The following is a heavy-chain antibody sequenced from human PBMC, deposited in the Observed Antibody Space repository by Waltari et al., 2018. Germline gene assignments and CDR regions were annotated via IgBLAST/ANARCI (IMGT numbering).Heavy chain of an antibody. J-gene: IGHJ4*02. CDR1: GGPISSGSYY. Sequence: QVQLQESGPGLVKPSQTLSLTCTVSGGPISSGSYYWSWIRQPAGKGLEWIGRIYTSGSTNYNPSLKSRVTISVDTSKNQFSLKLSSVTAADTAVYYCARASGSSYHEYFDYWGQGTLVTVSS. D-gene: IGHD6-6*01. CDR3: ARASGSSYHEYFDY. V-gene: IGHV4-61*02. CDR2: IYTSGST.